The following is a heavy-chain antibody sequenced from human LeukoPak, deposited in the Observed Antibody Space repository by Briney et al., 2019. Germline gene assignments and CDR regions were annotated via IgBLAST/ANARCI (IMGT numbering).Heavy chain of an antibody. J-gene: IGHJ4*02. CDR1: GYTFTSYY. CDR3: AREAHCSRSSCEIDF. Sequence: ASVKVSCKASGYTFTSYYMHWVRQAPGRGLEWMGWNNPDSGDTHYAQKFQGRVTMTRDTSITTAYLELSSLRSDDTADYYCAREAHCSRSSCEIDFWGQGTLVTVSS. V-gene: IGHV1-2*02. D-gene: IGHD2-2*01. CDR2: NNPDSGDT.